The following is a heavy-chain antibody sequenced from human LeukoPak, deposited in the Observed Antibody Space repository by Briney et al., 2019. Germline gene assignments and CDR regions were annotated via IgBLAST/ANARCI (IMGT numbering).Heavy chain of an antibody. Sequence: ASVKVSCKVSGYTLTDLSMHWVRQAPGKGLEWMGGFDPEEGEIIYAQKFQGRATMTEDTSTDTAYMELSSLRSEDTAVYYCTTDLEDSSARGWFGPWGQGTLLTVSS. CDR3: TTDLEDSSARGWFGP. D-gene: IGHD3-22*01. CDR1: GYTLTDLS. V-gene: IGHV1-24*01. J-gene: IGHJ5*02. CDR2: FDPEEGEI.